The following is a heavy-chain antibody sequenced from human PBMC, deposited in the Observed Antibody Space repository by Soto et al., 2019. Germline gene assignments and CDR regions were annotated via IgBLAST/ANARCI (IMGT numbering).Heavy chain of an antibody. CDR1: GFTFSSYA. CDR3: ASDFDWLLYYFDY. V-gene: IGHV3-30-3*01. D-gene: IGHD3-9*01. CDR2: ISYDGSNK. Sequence: GGSLRLSCAASGFTFSSYAMHWVRQAPGKGLEWVAVISYDGSNKYYADSVKGRFTISRDNSKNTLYLQMNSLRAEDTAVYYCASDFDWLLYYFDYWGQGTLVTVSS. J-gene: IGHJ4*02.